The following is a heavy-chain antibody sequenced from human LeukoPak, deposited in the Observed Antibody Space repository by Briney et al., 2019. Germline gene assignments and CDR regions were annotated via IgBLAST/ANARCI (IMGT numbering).Heavy chain of an antibody. CDR3: ASVHGSGSFDY. CDR2: IYTTGST. V-gene: IGHV4-39*07. Sequence: KSSETLSLTCTVSGGSISSNNYYWGWIRQPPGKGLEWIGNIYTTGSTYYSPSLKSRVIISLDTSENQFSLTLSSLTAADTAVYYCASVHGSGSFDYWGQGTLVTVSS. CDR1: GGSISSNNYY. D-gene: IGHD3-10*01. J-gene: IGHJ4*02.